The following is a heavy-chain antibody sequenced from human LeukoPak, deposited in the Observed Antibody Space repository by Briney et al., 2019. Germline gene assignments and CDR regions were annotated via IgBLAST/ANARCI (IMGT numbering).Heavy chain of an antibody. CDR1: GGSVSSHF. V-gene: IGHV4-34*01. CDR2: INHSGST. D-gene: IGHD6-19*01. Sequence: SETLSLTCTVSGGSVSSHFWSWIRQPPGKGLEWIGEINHSGSTNYNPSLKSRVTISVDTSKNQFSLKLSSVTAADTAVYYCAVSLYSSGWYRSNWFDPWGQGTLVTVSS. J-gene: IGHJ5*02. CDR3: AVSLYSSGWYRSNWFDP.